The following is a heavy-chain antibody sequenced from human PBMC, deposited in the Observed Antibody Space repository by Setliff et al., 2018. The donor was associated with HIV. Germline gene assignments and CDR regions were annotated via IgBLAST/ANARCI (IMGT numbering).Heavy chain of an antibody. CDR1: GYTFTSYD. D-gene: IGHD3-22*01. J-gene: IGHJ6*02. Sequence: ASVKVSCKASGYTFTSYDISWVRQAPGQGLEWMGWISAYNGNTNYAQKLQGRVTMTTDTSTSTAYMELRSLRSDDTAVYYCAREIGDYYDSSGYYPPTDYYYGMDIWGQGTTVTVSS. CDR3: AREIGDYYDSSGYYPPTDYYYGMDI. CDR2: ISAYNGNT. V-gene: IGHV1-18*01.